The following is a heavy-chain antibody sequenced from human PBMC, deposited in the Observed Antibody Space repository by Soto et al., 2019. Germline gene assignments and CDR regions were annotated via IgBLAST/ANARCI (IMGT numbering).Heavy chain of an antibody. Sequence: SLRLSCAASGFTFSSYGMHWVRQAPGKGLEWVAVISYDGRNKYYADSVKGRFTISRDNSKNTLYLQMNILRAEDTAVYYCAKDQNGPSYWGQGTLVTVSS. D-gene: IGHD2-8*01. CDR2: ISYDGRNK. CDR1: GFTFSSYG. CDR3: AKDQNGPSY. J-gene: IGHJ4*02. V-gene: IGHV3-30*18.